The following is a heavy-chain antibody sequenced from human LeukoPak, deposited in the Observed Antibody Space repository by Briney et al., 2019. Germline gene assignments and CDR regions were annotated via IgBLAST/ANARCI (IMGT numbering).Heavy chain of an antibody. CDR2: FDPEDGET. J-gene: IGHJ6*02. D-gene: IGHD2-2*01. Sequence: ASVKVSCKVSGYTLTELSMHWVRQAPGKGLEWMGGFDPEDGETIYAQKFRGRVTMTEDTSTDTAYMELSSLRSEDTAVYYCATDLTRNYYYYGVDVWGQGTTVTVSS. V-gene: IGHV1-24*01. CDR1: GYTLTELS. CDR3: ATDLTRNYYYYGVDV.